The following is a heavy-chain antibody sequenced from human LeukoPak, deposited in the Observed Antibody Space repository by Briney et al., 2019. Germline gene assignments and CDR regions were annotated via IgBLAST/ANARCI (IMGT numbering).Heavy chain of an antibody. CDR1: GFTFSSYG. V-gene: IGHV3-30*18. J-gene: IGHJ6*02. CDR2: ISYDGSNQ. D-gene: IGHD3-3*01. CDR3: AKDVLVWSGCYYYGMDV. Sequence: GGSLRLSCAVSGFTFSSYGMHWVRQAPDKGLEWVAVISYDGSNQYYADSVKGRFTISRDNSRNTLYLQMNSLRAEDTAVYYCAKDVLVWSGCYYYGMDVWGQGTTVTVSS.